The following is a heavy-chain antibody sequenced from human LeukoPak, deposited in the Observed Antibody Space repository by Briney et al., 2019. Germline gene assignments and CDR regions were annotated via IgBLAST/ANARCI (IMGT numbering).Heavy chain of an antibody. Sequence: GGSLRLSCAASGFTFSSYAMHWVRQAPGKGLEWVAVISYDGSNKHYADSVKGRFTISRDNSKNTLYLQMNSLRAEDTAVYYCARDVSHDFWSGYPVYWGQGTLVTVSS. J-gene: IGHJ4*02. V-gene: IGHV3-30-3*01. D-gene: IGHD3-3*01. CDR3: ARDVSHDFWSGYPVY. CDR1: GFTFSSYA. CDR2: ISYDGSNK.